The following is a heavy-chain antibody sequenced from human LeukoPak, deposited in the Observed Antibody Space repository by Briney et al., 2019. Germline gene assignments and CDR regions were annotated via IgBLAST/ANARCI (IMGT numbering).Heavy chain of an antibody. D-gene: IGHD5-12*01. J-gene: IGHJ4*02. Sequence: ASVKVSFKASGFTFNSYYMHWVRQAPGQGLEWMGTINPSDGSTIYAQKFQGRVTVTRDSSTSTVYMELGSLRSEDTAVYYCARPLTSGSTSYFDYWGQGTLVPVSS. CDR1: GFTFNSYY. V-gene: IGHV1-46*02. CDR2: INPSDGST. CDR3: ARPLTSGSTSYFDY.